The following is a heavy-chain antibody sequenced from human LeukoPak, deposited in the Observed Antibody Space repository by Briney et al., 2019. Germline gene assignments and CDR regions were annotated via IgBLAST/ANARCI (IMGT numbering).Heavy chain of an antibody. CDR2: IYYSGST. CDR1: GGSISSYY. D-gene: IGHD3-22*01. CDR3: AGARYYYDSSGYYYEKGAFDI. Sequence: PSETLSLTCTVSGGSISSYYWSWIRQPPGKGLEWIGYIYYSGSTNYNPSLKSRVTISVDTSKNQFSLKLSSVTAADTAVYYCAGARYYYDSSGYYYEKGAFDIWGQGTMVTVSS. V-gene: IGHV4-59*01. J-gene: IGHJ3*02.